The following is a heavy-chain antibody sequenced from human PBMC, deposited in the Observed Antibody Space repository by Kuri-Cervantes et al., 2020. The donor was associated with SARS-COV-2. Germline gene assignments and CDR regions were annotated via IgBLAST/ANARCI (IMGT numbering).Heavy chain of an antibody. CDR2: ISYDGGNK. CDR1: GFTFSSYG. CDR3: AKSSGTADGGFDP. D-gene: IGHD6-19*01. J-gene: IGHJ5*02. V-gene: IGHV3-30*18. Sequence: GGSLRLSCAASGFTFSSYGMHWVRQAPGKGLEWVAVISYDGGNKYYADSVRGRFTISRDNSKNTLYLQMNSLRAEDTAVYYCAKSSGTADGGFDPWGQGTLVTVSS.